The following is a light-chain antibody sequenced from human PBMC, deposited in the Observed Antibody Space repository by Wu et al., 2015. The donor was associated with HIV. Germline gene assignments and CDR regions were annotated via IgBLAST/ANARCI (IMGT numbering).Light chain of an antibody. Sequence: EIVLTQSPGTLSLSPGDRATLPCRASQSVTNNYLAWYQQKAGQAPRLLIHGASSRATGVPDRFSGSGFETDFTLTISRLEPEDFAVYYCQQYGNSPLTFGGGTKVEIK. CDR1: QSVTNNY. J-gene: IGKJ4*01. V-gene: IGKV3-20*01. CDR2: GAS. CDR3: QQYGNSPLT.